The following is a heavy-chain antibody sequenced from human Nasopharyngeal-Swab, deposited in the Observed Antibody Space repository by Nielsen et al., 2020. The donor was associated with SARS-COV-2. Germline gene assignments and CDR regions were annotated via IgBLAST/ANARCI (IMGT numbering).Heavy chain of an antibody. J-gene: IGHJ4*02. D-gene: IGHD1-14*01. Sequence: GESLRLSCAASGFTFSGSAMHWVRQASGKGLEWVGRIRSKANSYATAYAASVKGRFTISRDDSKNTAYLQMNSLKTEDTAVYYCTSRNPETGSYWGQGTLVTVSS. CDR2: IRSKANSYAT. V-gene: IGHV3-73*01. CDR1: GFTFSGSA. CDR3: TSRNPETGSY.